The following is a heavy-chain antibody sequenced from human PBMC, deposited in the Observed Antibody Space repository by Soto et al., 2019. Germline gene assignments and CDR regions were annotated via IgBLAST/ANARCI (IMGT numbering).Heavy chain of an antibody. J-gene: IGHJ6*02. D-gene: IGHD3-9*01. CDR1: GFTFSTYA. V-gene: IGHV3-23*01. CDR3: AKAPYDSFRGGYYQCGMDV. CDR2: ISGSGATT. Sequence: EVQLLESGGGLVQPGGSLRLSCAASGFTFSTYAMTWVRQAPGKGLEWVSTISGSGATTYYADSVKGRFTISRDNSKNHLYLQMNSLGAEDTAVYYCAKAPYDSFRGGYYQCGMDVWGQGTTVSVSS.